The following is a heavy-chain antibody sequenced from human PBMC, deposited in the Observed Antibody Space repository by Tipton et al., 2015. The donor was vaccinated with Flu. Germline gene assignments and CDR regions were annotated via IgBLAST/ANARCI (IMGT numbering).Heavy chain of an antibody. V-gene: IGHV4-39*07. CDR2: IYYSGST. CDR3: ARPVKAWQLARWWFAP. Sequence: TLSLTCTVSGGSISSSSYYWGWIRQPPGKGLEWSGSIYYSGSTYYHPSLKSRVTISVDTSKNQFSLKLSAVTAADTAAYYCARPVKAWQLARWWFAPWVQGTLVPVSS. D-gene: IGHD6-6*01. J-gene: IGHJ5*02. CDR1: GGSISSSSYY.